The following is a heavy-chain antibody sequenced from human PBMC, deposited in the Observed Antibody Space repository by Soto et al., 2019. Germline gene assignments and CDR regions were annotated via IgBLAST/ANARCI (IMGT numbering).Heavy chain of an antibody. CDR2: IYYSGST. V-gene: IGHV4-59*01. D-gene: IGHD6-19*01. CDR3: ASSGHYYYYYGMDV. Sequence: SETLSLTCTVSGGSISSYYWSWIRQPPGKGLEWIGYIYYSGSTNYNPSLKSRVTISVDTSKNQFSLKLSSVTAADTAVYYCASSGHYYYYYGMDVWGQGTTVTVSS. CDR1: GGSISSYY. J-gene: IGHJ6*02.